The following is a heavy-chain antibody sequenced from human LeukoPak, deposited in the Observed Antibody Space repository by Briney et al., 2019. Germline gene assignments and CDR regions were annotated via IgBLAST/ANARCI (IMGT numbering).Heavy chain of an antibody. Sequence: PSETLSLTCAVAGALVNTYFWSWIRQSPGKGLEWVGEINHSGSINYNPSLTSRVTMSVDTSKKHFSLNLRSTTAADTAVYYCTLTRGGYYGIPCFDYWGQGTLVTVSS. J-gene: IGHJ4*02. CDR3: TLTRGGYYGIPCFDY. V-gene: IGHV4-34*01. D-gene: IGHD3-22*01. CDR2: INHSGSI. CDR1: GALVNTYF.